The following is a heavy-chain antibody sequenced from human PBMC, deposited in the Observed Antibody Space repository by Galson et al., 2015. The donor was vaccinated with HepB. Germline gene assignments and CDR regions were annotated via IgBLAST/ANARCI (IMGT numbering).Heavy chain of an antibody. Sequence: QSGAEVKKPGESLTISCKGSGYRFRTYWIGWVRQVPGKGLEWMGIIYPGDSDTKYSPSFQGQVTISADKSTSTAYLQWSSLKASDSAIYYCARRGGHGSAMDYWGQGTLVTVSS. CDR2: IYPGDSDT. D-gene: IGHD3-10*01. CDR1: GYRFRTYW. V-gene: IGHV5-51*01. J-gene: IGHJ4*02. CDR3: ARRGGHGSAMDY.